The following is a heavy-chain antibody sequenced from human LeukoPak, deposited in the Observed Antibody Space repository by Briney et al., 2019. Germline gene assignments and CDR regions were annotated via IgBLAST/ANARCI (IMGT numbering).Heavy chain of an antibody. Sequence: PGGSLRLSRAACGLNLDVYAMLWARQPPGKGLEWVSGIIWNSSSIGYADSVKSRFTISRDNAKNSLYLQMNRLSAEDKAWYYCAQGAIVVNTRTGCYFDLWGHGTLVTVSS. D-gene: IGHD1-26*01. J-gene: IGHJ2*01. V-gene: IGHV3-9*01. CDR3: AQGAIVVNTRTGCYFDL. CDR2: IIWNSSSI. CDR1: GLNLDVYA.